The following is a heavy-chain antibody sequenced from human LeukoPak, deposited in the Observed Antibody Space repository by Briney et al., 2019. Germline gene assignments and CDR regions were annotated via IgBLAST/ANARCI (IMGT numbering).Heavy chain of an antibody. CDR1: GFTSSSYA. V-gene: IGHV3-30-3*01. J-gene: IGHJ4*02. Sequence: GGSLRLSCAASGFTSSSYAMHWVRQAPGKGLEWVAVISYDGSNKYYADSVKGRFTISRDNSKNTLYLQMNSLRAEDTAVYYCARGRGSRWPPDYWGQGTLVTVSS. CDR2: ISYDGSNK. CDR3: ARGRGSRWPPDY. D-gene: IGHD2-15*01.